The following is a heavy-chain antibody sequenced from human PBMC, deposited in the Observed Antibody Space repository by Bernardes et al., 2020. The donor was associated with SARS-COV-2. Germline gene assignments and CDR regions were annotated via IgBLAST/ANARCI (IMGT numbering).Heavy chain of an antibody. J-gene: IGHJ6*02. V-gene: IGHV5-51*01. D-gene: IGHD3-22*01. CDR1: GYSFTSYW. CDR3: ARQSRYYDSSGSEGGMDV. Sequence: GESLKISCKGSGYSFTSYWIGWVRQMPGKGLEWMGIIYPGDSDTRYSPSFQGQVTISADKSISTAYLQWSSLKASDTAMYYCARQSRYYDSSGSEGGMDVWGQGTTVTVSS. CDR2: IYPGDSDT.